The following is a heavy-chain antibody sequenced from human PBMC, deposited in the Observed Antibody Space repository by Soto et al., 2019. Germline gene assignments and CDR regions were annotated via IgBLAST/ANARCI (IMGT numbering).Heavy chain of an antibody. CDR1: GFTFSSYA. CDR3: AKISEYDFSQEDWFDP. D-gene: IGHD3-3*01. J-gene: IGHJ5*02. Sequence: GGSLRLSCAASGFTFSSYAMSWVRQAPGKGLEWVSAISGSGGSTYYADSVKGRFTISRDNSKNTLYLQMNSLRAEDTAVYYCAKISEYDFSQEDWFDPWGQGTLVTVSS. CDR2: ISGSGGST. V-gene: IGHV3-23*01.